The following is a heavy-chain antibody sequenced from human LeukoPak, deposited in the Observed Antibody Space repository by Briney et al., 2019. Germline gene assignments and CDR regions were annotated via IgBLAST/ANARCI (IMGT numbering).Heavy chain of an antibody. CDR2: IHYTGGT. Sequence: SETLSLTCSVSAGSLSTYWWSWIRQPPGKGLEWIGFIHYTGGTLYNPSLKSRVTLSVDVSKSQFSLSLTSATTADTAVYYCARTGSSGSFSDYWGQGTLVTVSS. D-gene: IGHD3-10*01. V-gene: IGHV4-59*01. J-gene: IGHJ4*02. CDR1: AGSLSTYW. CDR3: ARTGSSGSFSDY.